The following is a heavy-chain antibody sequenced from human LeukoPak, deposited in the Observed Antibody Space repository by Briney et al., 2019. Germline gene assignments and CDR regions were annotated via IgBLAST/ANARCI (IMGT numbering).Heavy chain of an antibody. J-gene: IGHJ3*02. CDR1: GYTLTELS. CDR2: FDPEDGET. Sequence: ASVKVSCKVSGYTLTELSMHWVRQAPGKGLEWMGGFDPEDGETIYAQKFQGRVTMTEDTSTDTAYMELSSLRSEDTAVYYCARVTYYYDSSGYYHDAFDIWGQGTMVTVSS. CDR3: ARVTYYYDSSGYYHDAFDI. D-gene: IGHD3-22*01. V-gene: IGHV1-24*01.